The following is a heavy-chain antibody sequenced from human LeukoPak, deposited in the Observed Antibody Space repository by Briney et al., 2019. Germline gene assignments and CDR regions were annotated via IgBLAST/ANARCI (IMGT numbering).Heavy chain of an antibody. J-gene: IGHJ4*02. CDR2: ISSSGSII. D-gene: IGHD4-17*01. CDR1: GFTFSDYY. Sequence: GGSLRLSCAASGFTFSDYYMSWIRQAPGKGLEWVSYISSSGSIIYYADSVKGRFTISRDNAKNSLYLQMNSLRAEDTAVYYCARDLLDYGDYNRYFDYWGQGTLVTVSS. CDR3: ARDLLDYGDYNRYFDY. V-gene: IGHV3-11*04.